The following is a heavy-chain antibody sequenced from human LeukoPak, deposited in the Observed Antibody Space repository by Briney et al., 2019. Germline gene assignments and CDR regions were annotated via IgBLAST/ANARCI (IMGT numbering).Heavy chain of an antibody. D-gene: IGHD1-26*01. J-gene: IGHJ4*02. CDR1: GYTFTSYA. V-gene: IGHV1-3*01. CDR2: INAGNGNT. CDR3: ARGWEWVSGVSGLGLDFDY. Sequence: ASVKVSCKASGYTFTSYAMHWVRQASGQRLEWMGWINAGNGNTKYSQKFQGRVTITRDTSASTAYMELSSLRSEDTAVYYCARGWEWVSGVSGLGLDFDYWGQGTLVTVSS.